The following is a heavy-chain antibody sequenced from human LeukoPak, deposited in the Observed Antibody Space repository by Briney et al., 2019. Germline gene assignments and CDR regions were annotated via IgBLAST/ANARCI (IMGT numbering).Heavy chain of an antibody. D-gene: IGHD6-13*01. J-gene: IGHJ4*02. Sequence: SETLSLTCAVYGGSFSGYYWSWIRQPPGKGLEWIGEINHSGSTNYNPSLKSRVTISVDTSKNQFSLKLSSVTAADTAVYYCARLGGQLVRSGSRRDYWGQGTLVTVSS. CDR1: GGSFSGYY. V-gene: IGHV4-34*01. CDR3: ARLGGQLVRSGSRRDY. CDR2: INHSGST.